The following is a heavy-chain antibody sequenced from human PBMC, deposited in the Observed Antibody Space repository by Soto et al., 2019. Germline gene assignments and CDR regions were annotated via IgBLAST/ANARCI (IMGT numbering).Heavy chain of an antibody. D-gene: IGHD6-13*01. CDR2: ISYDGSNK. V-gene: IGHV3-30-3*01. CDR1: GFTFIGYA. Sequence: GGSLRLSCAASGFTFIGYAMHWVRQAPGKGLEWVAVISYDGSNKYYADSVKGRFTISRDNSKNTLYLKMNSLRAEDTAVYYFARDDVRAARDQHTSPGAAGNYFDYWGQGTLVTVSS. J-gene: IGHJ4*02. CDR3: ARDDVRAARDQHTSPGAAGNYFDY.